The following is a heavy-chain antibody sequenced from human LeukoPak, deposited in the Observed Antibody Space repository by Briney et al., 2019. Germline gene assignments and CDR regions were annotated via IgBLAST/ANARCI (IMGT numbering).Heavy chain of an antibody. D-gene: IGHD6-13*01. V-gene: IGHV3-23*01. CDR2: ISGSGGST. CDR1: GFTFSSYA. Sequence: GGSLRVSCAASGFTFSSYAMSWVRQAPGKGLEWVSDISGSGGSTDYAHTVKGRLTISRDNSKNTLYLQMNSLRAEDTAVYYCAKAGTSYSSSWYGMRPFDYWGQGTLVTVSS. J-gene: IGHJ4*02. CDR3: AKAGTSYSSSWYGMRPFDY.